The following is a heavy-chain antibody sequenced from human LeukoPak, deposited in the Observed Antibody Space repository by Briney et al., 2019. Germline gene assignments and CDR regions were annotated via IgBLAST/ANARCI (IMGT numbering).Heavy chain of an antibody. J-gene: IGHJ5*02. CDR2: IDASDSYT. D-gene: IGHD5-18*01. V-gene: IGHV5-10-1*01. Sequence: GESLKISCKGSGXXFXXXRXXWXXHMXGXXLXWXXXIDASDSYTNYSPSFQGHVTISADKSSSTAYLQWSSLKASDTAIYYCARHVLYSYGPQWWFDPWGQGTLVTVSS. CDR1: GXXFXXXR. CDR3: ARHVLYSYGPQWWFDP.